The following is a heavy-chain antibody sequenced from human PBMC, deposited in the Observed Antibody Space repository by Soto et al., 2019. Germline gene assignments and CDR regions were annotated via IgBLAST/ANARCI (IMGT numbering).Heavy chain of an antibody. D-gene: IGHD1-1*01. CDR2: IRQDGRET. J-gene: IGHJ4*02. V-gene: IGHV3-7*03. CDR3: LTTTRDRPFDH. CDR1: GFTFTNYW. Sequence: EVQLVESGGDLVQPGGSLRLSCEASGFTFTNYWMTWVRQVAGKGLEWVAIIRQDGRETKYVDSVKGRFTISRDNTKSTSYLQMTSLTDGDTAMYYCLTTTRDRPFDHWGQGTLVTVAS.